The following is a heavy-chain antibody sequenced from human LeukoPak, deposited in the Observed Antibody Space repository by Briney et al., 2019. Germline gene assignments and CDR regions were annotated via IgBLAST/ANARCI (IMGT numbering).Heavy chain of an antibody. D-gene: IGHD2-8*01. J-gene: IGHJ3*02. CDR1: GGSISSYY. CDR2: IYYTGST. V-gene: IGHV4-59*12. Sequence: SETLSLTCTVSGGSISSYYGSWIRQPPGKGLEWIGYIYYTGSTNYNPSLKSRVTISVDKSKNQFSLKLSSVTAADTAVYYCASLLMSRRWVFGAFDIWGQGTMVTVSS. CDR3: ASLLMSRRWVFGAFDI.